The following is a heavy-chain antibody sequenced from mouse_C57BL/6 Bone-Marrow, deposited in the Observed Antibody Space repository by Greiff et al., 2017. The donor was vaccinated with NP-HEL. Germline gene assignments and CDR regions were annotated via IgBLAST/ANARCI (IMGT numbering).Heavy chain of an antibody. CDR3: AIVRGAY. V-gene: IGHV1-74*01. Sequence: QVQLQQSGAELVKPGASVKVSCKASGYTFTSYWMHWVKQRPGQGLEWIGRIHLSDSDTNYNQKFKGKATLTVDKSSSTAYMQLSSLTSEDSAVYYCAIVRGAYWGQGTLVTVSA. J-gene: IGHJ3*01. CDR1: GYTFTSYW. CDR2: IHLSDSDT.